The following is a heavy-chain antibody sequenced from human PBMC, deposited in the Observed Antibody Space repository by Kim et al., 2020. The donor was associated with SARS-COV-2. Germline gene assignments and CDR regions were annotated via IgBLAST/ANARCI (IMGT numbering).Heavy chain of an antibody. Sequence: SETLSLTCTVSGGSISSSYWNWIRQPPGKGLEWIGYIYYLGRTNYNPSLKSRVTISVDTSKNHFSLKLSSVTAADTAVYYCATSPFWHPFDYCCHGTLVT. CDR1: GGSISSSY. V-gene: IGHV4-59*01. CDR3: ATSPFWHPFDY. J-gene: IGHJ4*01. CDR2: IYYLGRT.